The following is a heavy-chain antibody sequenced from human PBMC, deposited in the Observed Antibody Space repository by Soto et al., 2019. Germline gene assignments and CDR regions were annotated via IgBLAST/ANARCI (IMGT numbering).Heavy chain of an antibody. D-gene: IGHD6-13*01. CDR1: GFTFSSYG. J-gene: IGHJ4*02. V-gene: IGHV3-33*01. CDR2: IWYDGSNK. CDR3: ARNRDDSSSWYFNY. Sequence: GGSLRLSCAASGFTFSSYGMHWVRQAPGKGLEWVAVIWYDGSNKYYADSVKGRFTISRDNSKNTLYPQMNSLRAEDTAVYYCARNRDDSSSWYFNYWGQGTLVTVSS.